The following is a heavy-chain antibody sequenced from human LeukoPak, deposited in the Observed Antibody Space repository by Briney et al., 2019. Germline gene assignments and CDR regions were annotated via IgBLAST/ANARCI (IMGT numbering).Heavy chain of an antibody. J-gene: IGHJ5*02. D-gene: IGHD3-22*01. Sequence: ASVKVSCKASGYTFPSYGISWVRQAPGQGLEWMGWISTYNGNTNYAQKLQDRVTMTTDTSTSTAYMELRSLRSDDTAVYYCARDYYDTSTYSSLNWFDPWGQGTLITVSS. CDR3: ARDYYDTSTYSSLNWFDP. CDR2: ISTYNGNT. CDR1: GYTFPSYG. V-gene: IGHV1-18*01.